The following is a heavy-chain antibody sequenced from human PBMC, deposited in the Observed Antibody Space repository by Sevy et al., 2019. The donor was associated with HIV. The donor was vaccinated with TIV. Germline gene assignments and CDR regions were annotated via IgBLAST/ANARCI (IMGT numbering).Heavy chain of an antibody. D-gene: IGHD3-10*01. CDR3: ARGGSMVRGVIIYYGMDV. J-gene: IGHJ6*02. CDR1: GFTVSSNY. V-gene: IGHV3-53*01. Sequence: GGCLRLSCAASGFTVSSNYMSWVRQAPGKGLEWVSVIYSGGSTYYADSVKGRFTISRDNSKNTLYLQMNSLRAEDTAVYYCARGGSMVRGVIIYYGMDVWGQGTTVTVSS. CDR2: IYSGGST.